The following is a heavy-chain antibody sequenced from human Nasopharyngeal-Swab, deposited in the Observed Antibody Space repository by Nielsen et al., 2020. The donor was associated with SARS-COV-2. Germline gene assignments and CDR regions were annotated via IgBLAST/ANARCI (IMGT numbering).Heavy chain of an antibody. CDR3: ATSGGVVTDIRSFDY. V-gene: IGHV3-43*02. D-gene: IGHD2-21*02. Sequence: GESLKISCAASGFTFDDYSMHWVRPAPGKGLEWVSLISGDGGSTYYADSVKGRFTISRDNSKNSLYLQMNSLRAEDTAVYYCATSGGVVTDIRSFDYWGQGTLVTVSS. CDR1: GFTFDDYS. J-gene: IGHJ4*02. CDR2: ISGDGGST.